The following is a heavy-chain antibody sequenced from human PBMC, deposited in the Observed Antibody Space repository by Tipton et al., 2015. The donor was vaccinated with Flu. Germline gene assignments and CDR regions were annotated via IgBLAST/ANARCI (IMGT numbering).Heavy chain of an antibody. Sequence: TLSLTCTVSGGPISSGGDYWSWIRQHPGKGLEWIGHIYYIGNTNYNPSLKSRVTISMDTSKNQFSLKLSSVTAADTAVYYCARMEWTVTTPRYFDLWDRGTLVTVSS. V-gene: IGHV4-31*03. CDR2: IYYIGNT. J-gene: IGHJ2*01. CDR3: ARMEWTVTTPRYFDL. CDR1: GGPISSGGDY. D-gene: IGHD4-17*01.